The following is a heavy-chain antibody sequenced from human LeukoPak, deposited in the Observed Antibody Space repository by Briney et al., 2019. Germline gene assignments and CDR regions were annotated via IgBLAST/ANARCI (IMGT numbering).Heavy chain of an antibody. V-gene: IGHV1-2*04. Sequence: GASVKVSCKASGYTFTGYYMHWVRQAPGQGLEWMGWINPHTGGTNYAQKFQGWVTMTRDTSISTAYMELGGLTSDDTAVYYCARPYCSGGSCHDYFDYWGQGTLVTVSS. D-gene: IGHD2-15*01. CDR2: INPHTGGT. CDR1: GYTFTGYY. CDR3: ARPYCSGGSCHDYFDY. J-gene: IGHJ4*02.